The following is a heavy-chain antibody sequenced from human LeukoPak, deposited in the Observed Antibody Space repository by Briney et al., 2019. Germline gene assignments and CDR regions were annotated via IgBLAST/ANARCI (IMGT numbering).Heavy chain of an antibody. CDR3: ARRAAYYENFDY. J-gene: IGHJ4*02. V-gene: IGHV4-39*01. CDR2: IYYSGSI. D-gene: IGHD1-26*01. CDR1: GGSIISSRYY. Sequence: SETLSLTCTVSGGSIISSRYYWDWIRQPPGKGLEWIGSIYYSGSIYYNPSLKSRLTISVDTSKNQFYLKLSSVTAADTAVYYCARRAAYYENFDYWGQGTLVTVSS.